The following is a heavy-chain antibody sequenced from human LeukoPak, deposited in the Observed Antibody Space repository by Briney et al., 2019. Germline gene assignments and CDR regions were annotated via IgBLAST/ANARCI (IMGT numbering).Heavy chain of an antibody. CDR2: ISHDGHTK. J-gene: IGHJ4*02. V-gene: IGHV3-30*18. Sequence: GGSLRLSCAASGFTFSGYGMHWVRQVPVKGLQWVAVISHDGHTKYYEDSVKGRFTISRDNFKNTLSLQMNSLRADDTAVYFCAKEAATNQIDYWGQGTLVTVSS. CDR1: GFTFSGYG. CDR3: AKEAATNQIDY. D-gene: IGHD6-25*01.